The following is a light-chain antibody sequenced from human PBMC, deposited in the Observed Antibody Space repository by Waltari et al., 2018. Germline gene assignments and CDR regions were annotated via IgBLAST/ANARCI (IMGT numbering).Light chain of an antibody. J-gene: IGKJ2*01. CDR3: QHFNSYPFI. CDR1: QGIGNY. Sequence: DIQMNQSPSTLSASVGDRVTITCRASQGIGNYLAWYQRKPGKAPKLLIFMASTLQREVPSRFSGSGSGTEFALTISGLQADDFATYFCQHFNSYPFIFGRGTKLEIK. CDR2: MAS. V-gene: IGKV1-5*03.